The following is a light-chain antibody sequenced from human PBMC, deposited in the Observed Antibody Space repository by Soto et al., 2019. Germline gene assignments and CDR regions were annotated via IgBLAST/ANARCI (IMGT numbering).Light chain of an antibody. J-gene: IGKJ4*01. CDR3: QQLRMYPST. Sequence: DIQLTQSPSSLSACVGDRVTITCRASQDIAIYLALYQQKPGEAPKLLIYAASTLYGGVPSRFSGSGSGTDFALTITSLQAEDFATYYCQQLRMYPSTFGGGTKVDIK. V-gene: IGKV1-9*01. CDR1: QDIAIY. CDR2: AAS.